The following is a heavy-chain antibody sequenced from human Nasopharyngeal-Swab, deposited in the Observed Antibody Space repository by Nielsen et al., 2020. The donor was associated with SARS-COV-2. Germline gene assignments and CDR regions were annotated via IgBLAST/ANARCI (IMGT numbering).Heavy chain of an antibody. J-gene: IGHJ6*02. Sequence: SETLSLTCTVSGGSISSSSYCWGWIRQPPGKGLEWIGSIYYSGSTYYNPSLKSRVTISVDTSKNQFSLKLNSVTAADTAVYYCARGPNCSGGSCYQFLAYYYYHGVDVWGQGTTVTVSS. CDR2: IYYSGST. CDR1: GGSISSSSYC. V-gene: IGHV4-39*01. CDR3: ARGPNCSGGSCYQFLAYYYYHGVDV. D-gene: IGHD2-15*01.